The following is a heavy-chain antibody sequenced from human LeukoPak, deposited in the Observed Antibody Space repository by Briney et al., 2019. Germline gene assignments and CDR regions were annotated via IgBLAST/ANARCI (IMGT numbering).Heavy chain of an antibody. CDR2: IYTSGGT. V-gene: IGHV4-61*02. J-gene: IGHJ5*02. Sequence: SQTLSLTCTVSGGSISSGRYYWSWIRQPAGKGLEWIARIYTSGGTNYNPSLKSRVTISVDTSKNQFSLKLSSATAADTAVYYCARGGTAKPWWFDPWGQGTLVTVSS. CDR1: GGSISSGRYY. CDR3: ARGGTAKPWWFDP. D-gene: IGHD1-1*01.